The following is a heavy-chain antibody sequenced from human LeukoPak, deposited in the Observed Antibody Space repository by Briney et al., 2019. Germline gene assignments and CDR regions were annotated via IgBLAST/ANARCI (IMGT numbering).Heavy chain of an antibody. D-gene: IGHD6-19*01. CDR3: AREGRYSSGWNPVDY. V-gene: IGHV3-21*01. J-gene: IGHJ4*02. CDR2: ISTTSRYI. CDR1: GFTFSRYS. Sequence: KSGGSLRLSCAASGFTFSRYSMNWVRQAPGKGLEWVSSISTTSRYIYYADSVKGRFTISRDNAKNSLYLQMNSLRAEDTAVYYCAREGRYSSGWNPVDYWGQGTLVTVSS.